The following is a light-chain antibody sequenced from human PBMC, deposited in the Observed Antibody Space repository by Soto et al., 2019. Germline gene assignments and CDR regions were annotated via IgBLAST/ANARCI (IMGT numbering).Light chain of an antibody. CDR2: DVS. Sequence: EIVLTQSPGTLSLSPGEGATLSCRASQSVSSSLLAWFQQKPGQAPRLLIHDVSSRATGIPDRFSGSGSGTAFTLSISRLEPEDLAVYYCHHDGSSPLTFGQGTKLEIK. V-gene: IGKV3-20*01. J-gene: IGKJ2*01. CDR3: HHDGSSPLT. CDR1: QSVSSSL.